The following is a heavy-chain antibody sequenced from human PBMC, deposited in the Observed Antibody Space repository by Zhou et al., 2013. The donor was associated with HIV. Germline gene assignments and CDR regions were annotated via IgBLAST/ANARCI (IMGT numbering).Heavy chain of an antibody. V-gene: IGHV1-2*02. CDR1: GYPFSGYY. Sequence: QVQLVQSGAEVKNPGASVKVSCKAFGYPFSGYYIHWVRQAPGQGLEWMGWILPNTDATKYAPRFQGRVTMTRDTSISTIYMELRGLRSDDTALYFCASYGPGYNWMYSWGQGTLVTVSS. CDR3: ASYGPGYNWMYS. CDR2: ILPNTDAT. D-gene: IGHD1-20*01. J-gene: IGHJ4*02.